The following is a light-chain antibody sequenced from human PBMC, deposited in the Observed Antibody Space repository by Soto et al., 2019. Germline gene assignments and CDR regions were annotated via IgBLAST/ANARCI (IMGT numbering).Light chain of an antibody. V-gene: IGKV1-27*01. CDR3: QNYTPAPPAAT. Sequence: DFPMTQSPSSLSASVGDRVTITCRASQGINNHLAWFQQKPGKVPKVLIYAASTLQSGVPSRFSGSGSGTDFTLTISSLQPEDVATYYCQNYTPAPPAATFGGGTKVEIK. J-gene: IGKJ4*01. CDR1: QGINNH. CDR2: AAS.